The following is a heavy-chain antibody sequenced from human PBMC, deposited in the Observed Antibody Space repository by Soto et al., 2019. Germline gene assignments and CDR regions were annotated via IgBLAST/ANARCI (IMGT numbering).Heavy chain of an antibody. CDR1: GFTFDDYA. Sequence: LRLSCAASGFTFDDYAMHWVRQAPGKGLEWGSGISWNSGSIGCADSVKGRFTISRDNAKNSLYLQMNSLRAEDTALYYCAKDFTAVTFGYYYYMDVWGQGTTVTVSS. J-gene: IGHJ6*03. CDR3: AKDFTAVTFGYYYYMDV. CDR2: ISWNSGSI. D-gene: IGHD4-17*01. V-gene: IGHV3-9*01.